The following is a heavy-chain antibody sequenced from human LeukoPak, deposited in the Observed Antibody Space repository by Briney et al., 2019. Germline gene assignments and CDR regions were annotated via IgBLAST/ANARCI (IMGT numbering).Heavy chain of an antibody. CDR2: INHSGST. CDR3: ARGGYSGYSV. D-gene: IGHD5-12*01. Sequence: PSETLSLTCAVYGGSFSGYYWSWIRQPPGKGLEWIGEINHSGSTNYNPSLKSRVTISVDTSKNQFSLKLSSVTAADTAVYYCARGGYSGYSVWGQGTLVTVSS. J-gene: IGHJ4*02. V-gene: IGHV4-34*01. CDR1: GGSFSGYY.